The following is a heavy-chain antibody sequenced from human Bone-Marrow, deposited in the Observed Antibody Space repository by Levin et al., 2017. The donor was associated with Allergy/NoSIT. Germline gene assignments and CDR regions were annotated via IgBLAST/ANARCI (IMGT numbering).Heavy chain of an antibody. CDR1: GYSFTSYW. Sequence: KCGESLKISCKGSGYSFTSYWISWVRQMPGKGLEWMGRIDPSDSYTNYSPSFQGHVTISADKSISTAYLQWSSLKASDTAKYYCARHRENYYGSGDLGDYWGQGTLVTVSS. J-gene: IGHJ4*02. CDR2: IDPSDSYT. CDR3: ARHRENYYGSGDLGDY. V-gene: IGHV5-10-1*01. D-gene: IGHD3-10*01.